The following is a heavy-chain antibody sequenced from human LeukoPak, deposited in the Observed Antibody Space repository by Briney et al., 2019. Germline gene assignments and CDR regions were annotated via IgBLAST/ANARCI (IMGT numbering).Heavy chain of an antibody. Sequence: QPGGSLRLSCAASGFTFSSYAMSWVRQAPGKGLECVSAISGSGGSTYYADSVKGRFTISRDNSKNTLYLQMNSLRAEDTAVYYRAKDAIAARPTPYYFDYWGQGTLVTVSS. CDR2: ISGSGGST. CDR3: AKDAIAARPTPYYFDY. V-gene: IGHV3-23*01. D-gene: IGHD6-6*01. CDR1: GFTFSSYA. J-gene: IGHJ4*02.